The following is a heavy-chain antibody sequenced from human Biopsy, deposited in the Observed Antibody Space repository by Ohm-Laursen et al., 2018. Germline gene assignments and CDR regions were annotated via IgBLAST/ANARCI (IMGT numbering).Heavy chain of an antibody. CDR3: AADSENCGGDCYIY. CDR1: GDRFRELS. CDR2: FDPEEGRR. Sequence: ASVKVSCKVSGDRFRELSIHWVRQAPGKGLEWMGGFDPEEGRRTYAQKFQGRVTMTEDTSEDTAYMEVRSLRSEDAAVYYCAADSENCGGDCYIYWGQGTQVTVSS. D-gene: IGHD2-21*02. V-gene: IGHV1-24*01. J-gene: IGHJ4*02.